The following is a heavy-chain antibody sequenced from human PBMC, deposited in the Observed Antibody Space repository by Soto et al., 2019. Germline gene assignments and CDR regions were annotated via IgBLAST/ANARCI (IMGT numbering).Heavy chain of an antibody. J-gene: IGHJ4*02. CDR3: ARVNEGIAASAFDY. Sequence: SETLSLTCTVSGGSISSYYWSWIRQPPGKGLEWIGYIYYSGSTNYNPSLKSRVTISVDTSKNQFSLKLSSVTAADTAVYYCARVNEGIAASAFDYWGQGTLVTVSS. CDR1: GGSISSYY. D-gene: IGHD6-13*01. V-gene: IGHV4-59*01. CDR2: IYYSGST.